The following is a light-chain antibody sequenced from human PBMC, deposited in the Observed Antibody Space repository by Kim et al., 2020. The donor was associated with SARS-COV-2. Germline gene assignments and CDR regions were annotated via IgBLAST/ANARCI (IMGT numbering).Light chain of an antibody. CDR2: GAS. Sequence: PGEIATLSCTASLSISSSYLGCDQQKPRQAPRLLIYGASSRATGIPDRFIGSGSGTDFTLIISRLEPDDFAVYYCQHYGSAPYSFGLGTKLEI. CDR3: QHYGSAPYS. J-gene: IGKJ2*03. CDR1: LSISSSY. V-gene: IGKV3-20*01.